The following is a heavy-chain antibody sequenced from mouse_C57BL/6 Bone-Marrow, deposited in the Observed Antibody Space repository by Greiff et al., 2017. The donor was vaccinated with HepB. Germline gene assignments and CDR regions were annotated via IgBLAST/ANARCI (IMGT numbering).Heavy chain of an antibody. V-gene: IGHV1-78*01. CDR3: AREGAVVAPWDFDV. CDR2: IYPSDGST. J-gene: IGHJ1*03. D-gene: IGHD1-1*01. Sequence: QVQLQQSDAELVKPGASVKISCKVSGYTFTDHTIHWMKQRPEQGLEWIGYIYPSDGSTKYNEKFKGKATLTADKSSSTAYLQLNSLTSEDTAVYFCAREGAVVAPWDFDVWGTGTTVTVSS. CDR1: GYTFTDHT.